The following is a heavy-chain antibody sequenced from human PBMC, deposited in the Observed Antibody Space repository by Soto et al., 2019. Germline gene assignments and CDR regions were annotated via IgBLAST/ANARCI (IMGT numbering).Heavy chain of an antibody. CDR1: GFTFSSYS. V-gene: IGHV3-21*01. J-gene: IGHJ3*02. Sequence: GGSLRLSCAASGFTFSSYSMNWVRQAPGKGLEWVSSISSSSYIYYTDSVKGRFTISRDNAKNLLYLQMNSLRAVDTAVYYCARDVGAVGYCSRTSCPIHDAFDIWGQGTMVTVSS. D-gene: IGHD2-2*01. CDR3: ARDVGAVGYCSRTSCPIHDAFDI. CDR2: ISSSSYI.